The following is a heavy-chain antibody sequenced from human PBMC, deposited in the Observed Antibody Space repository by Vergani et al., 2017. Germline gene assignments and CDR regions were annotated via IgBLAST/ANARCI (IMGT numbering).Heavy chain of an antibody. V-gene: IGHV3-21*01. Sequence: EVQLVESGGGLVKPGGSLRLSCAASGFTFSSYSMNWVRQAPGKGLEWVSSISSSSSYIYYADSVKGRFTISRDNAKNSLYLQMNSLRAEDTAVYYCARGAFVVVPAAIPVDYYYYMDVWGKGTTVTVSS. J-gene: IGHJ6*03. D-gene: IGHD2-2*01. CDR1: GFTFSSYS. CDR3: ARGAFVVVPAAIPVDYYYYMDV. CDR2: ISSSSSYI.